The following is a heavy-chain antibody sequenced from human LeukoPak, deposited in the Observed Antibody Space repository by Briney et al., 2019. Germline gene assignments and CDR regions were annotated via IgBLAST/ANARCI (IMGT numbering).Heavy chain of an antibody. Sequence: GGSLRLSCAASGFTFSSYAMSWVRQAPGKGLEWVAFIRYDGSNKYYADSVKGRFTISRDNSKNTLYLQMNSLRAEDTAVYYCARTKGFDYWGQGTLVTVSS. J-gene: IGHJ4*02. CDR3: ARTKGFDY. CDR1: GFTFSSYA. V-gene: IGHV3-33*08. CDR2: IRYDGSNK. D-gene: IGHD2-8*01.